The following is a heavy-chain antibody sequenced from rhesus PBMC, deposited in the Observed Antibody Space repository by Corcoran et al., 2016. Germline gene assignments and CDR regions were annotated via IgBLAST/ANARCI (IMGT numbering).Heavy chain of an antibody. D-gene: IGHD2-39*02. J-gene: IGHJ4*01. V-gene: IGHV4S14*01. CDR3: ARGGYCSGGVCYTFDY. CDR2: IYGSGGRN. CDR1: GYSISSNY. Sequence: QVQLQESGPGLVKPSETLSLTCAVSGYSISSNYWKWIRQPPGKGLEWIGSIYGSGGRNYLNPSLKSRVTLSVDTSKNQFSLKLSSVTAADTAVYYCARGGYCSGGVCYTFDYWGQGVLVTVSS.